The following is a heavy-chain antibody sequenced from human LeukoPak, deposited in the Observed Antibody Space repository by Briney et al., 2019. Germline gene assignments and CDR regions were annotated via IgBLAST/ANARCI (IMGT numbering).Heavy chain of an antibody. Sequence: SETLSLTCSVSGGSITIYYWSWIRQSAGKGLEWIGRIRTSGSTNYNPSLKSRVTMSVDTSNNQFSLKLTSVTAADTAVYYCARAYSDIWSGYYFDSWGQGILVTVSS. J-gene: IGHJ4*02. CDR2: IRTSGST. V-gene: IGHV4-4*07. D-gene: IGHD3-3*01. CDR3: ARAYSDIWSGYYFDS. CDR1: GGSITIYY.